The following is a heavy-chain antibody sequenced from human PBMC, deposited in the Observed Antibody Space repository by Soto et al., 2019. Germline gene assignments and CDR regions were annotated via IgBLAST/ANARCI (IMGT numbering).Heavy chain of an antibody. CDR3: ARDYDQRTRNFDY. CDR2: IIPIFGTA. D-gene: IGHD3-22*01. Sequence: RASVKVSCKASGGTFSSYAISWVRQAPGQGLEWMGGIIPIFGTANYAQKFQGRVTITADESTSTAYMELSSLRSEDTAVYYCARDYDQRTRNFDYWGQGTLVTVSS. J-gene: IGHJ4*02. V-gene: IGHV1-69*13. CDR1: GGTFSSYA.